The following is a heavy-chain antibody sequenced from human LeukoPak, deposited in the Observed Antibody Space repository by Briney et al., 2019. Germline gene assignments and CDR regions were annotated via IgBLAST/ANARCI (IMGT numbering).Heavy chain of an antibody. V-gene: IGHV3-48*02. J-gene: IGHJ4*02. CDR1: GFTFSGYS. CDR2: MTTSGNTI. D-gene: IGHD5-18*01. Sequence: GGSLRLSCVVSGFTFSGYSMIWVRQAPGKGLEWLSFMTTSGNTIFYAESVKDRFTISRDNAKKSLYLQMNSLRDEDTAVYYCAREGRGYSYAFEYWGQGTLVTVSS. CDR3: AREGRGYSYAFEY.